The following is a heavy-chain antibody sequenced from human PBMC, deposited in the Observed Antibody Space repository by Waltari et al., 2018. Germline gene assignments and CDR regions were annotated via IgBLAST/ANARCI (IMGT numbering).Heavy chain of an antibody. CDR3: AKEEYSYGFNFDY. V-gene: IGHV3-23*01. CDR2: ISGSGGST. D-gene: IGHD5-18*01. J-gene: IGHJ4*02. Sequence: EVQLLESGGGLVQPGGSLRLSCAASGFTFSSYAMSWVRQAPGKGLELVSAISGSGGSTYYAESVKGRFTISRDKSKNTLYLQMNSLRAEDTAVYYCAKEEYSYGFNFDYWGQGTLVTVSS. CDR1: GFTFSSYA.